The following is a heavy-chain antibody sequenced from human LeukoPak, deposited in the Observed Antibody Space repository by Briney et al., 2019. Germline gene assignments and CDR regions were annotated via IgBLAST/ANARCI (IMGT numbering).Heavy chain of an antibody. D-gene: IGHD5-24*01. Sequence: GGSLRLSCAASGFSFRSHGMNWVRQAPGKGLEWVSGIRTDGVTTYYADSVKGRFIISRDNSKNTVYLQMNSLSAEDAAVYYCVKDDGWVQYANWGQGTLVTVSS. CDR1: GFSFRSHG. CDR3: VKDDGWVQYAN. J-gene: IGHJ4*02. CDR2: IRTDGVTT. V-gene: IGHV3-23*01.